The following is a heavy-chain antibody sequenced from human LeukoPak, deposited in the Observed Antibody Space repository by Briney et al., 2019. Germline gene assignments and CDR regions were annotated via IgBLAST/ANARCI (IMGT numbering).Heavy chain of an antibody. J-gene: IGHJ4*02. D-gene: IGHD3-22*01. Sequence: GGSLRLSCAASGFTFSSYAMSWVRQAPGKGLEWVSAISGRGGSTYYADSVKARFTISRDNSKNTLYLQMNSRRAEDTAVYYCAKDLWSGDSSGLPVFDYWGQGTLVTVSS. CDR1: GFTFSSYA. CDR3: AKDLWSGDSSGLPVFDY. V-gene: IGHV3-23*01. CDR2: ISGRGGST.